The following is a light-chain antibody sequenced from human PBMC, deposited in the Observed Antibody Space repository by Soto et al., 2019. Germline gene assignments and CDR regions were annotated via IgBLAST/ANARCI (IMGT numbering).Light chain of an antibody. Sequence: QAVVTQPPSVSGAPGQTVTISCTGTSSNIGAGFDVHWYQQLPGAAPKLLIYANTDRPSGVPARFSGSKSVTSASLAITGLQHEDEAYYFCLYYDTSLRGVFGGGTKVTVL. J-gene: IGLJ2*01. CDR3: LYYDTSLRGV. CDR2: ANT. V-gene: IGLV1-40*01. CDR1: SSNIGAGFD.